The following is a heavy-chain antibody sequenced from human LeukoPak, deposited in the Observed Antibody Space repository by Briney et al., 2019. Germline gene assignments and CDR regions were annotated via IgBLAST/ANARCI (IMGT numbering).Heavy chain of an antibody. J-gene: IGHJ4*02. V-gene: IGHV1-2*02. CDR3: ARAILSVDFWSGPNADY. Sequence: GASVKVSCKASGYTFTGYYMHWVRQAPGQGLEWMGWINPNSGGTQYAQKFQDRVTMTRDTSIGTAYMELSRLRSDDTAVYYCARAILSVDFWSGPNADYWGQGTLVTVSS. CDR1: GYTFTGYY. CDR2: INPNSGGT. D-gene: IGHD3-3*01.